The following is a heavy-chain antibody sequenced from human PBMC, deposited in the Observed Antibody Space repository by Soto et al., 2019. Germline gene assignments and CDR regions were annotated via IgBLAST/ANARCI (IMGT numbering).Heavy chain of an antibody. CDR3: ARLRAAAAPYYYYYMDV. Sequence: ETLSLTCTVSGGSISSYYWSWIRQPPGKGLEWIGYIYYSGSTNYNPSLKSRVTISVDTSKNQFSLKLSSVTAADTAVYYCARLRAAAAPYYYYYMDVWGKGTTVTVSS. CDR2: IYYSGST. D-gene: IGHD6-13*01. V-gene: IGHV4-59*08. J-gene: IGHJ6*03. CDR1: GGSISSYY.